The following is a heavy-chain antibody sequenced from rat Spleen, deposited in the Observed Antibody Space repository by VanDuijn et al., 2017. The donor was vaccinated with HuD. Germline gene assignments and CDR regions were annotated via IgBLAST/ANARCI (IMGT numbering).Heavy chain of an antibody. J-gene: IGHJ4*01. CDR2: IIYDGSSP. V-gene: IGHV5-17*01. CDR1: GFTFSDYA. Sequence: EVQLVESGGGLVQPGRSLKLSCAASGFTFSDYAMAWVRQAPKKGLEWVATIIYDGSSPYNRDSGKGRFTISRDNAKSTPYLQMDSLRSEDTATYYCARPPLYYSGYGVMDAWGQGASVTVSS. CDR3: ARPPLYYSGYGVMDA. D-gene: IGHD4-3*01.